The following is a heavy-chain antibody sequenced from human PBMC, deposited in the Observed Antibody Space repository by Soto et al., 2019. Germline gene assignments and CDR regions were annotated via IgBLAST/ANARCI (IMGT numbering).Heavy chain of an antibody. CDR1: GFTFSSYA. Sequence: PLGSLRLSCAASGFTFSSYAMHWVRQAPGKGLEWVAVISYDGSNKYYADSVKGRFTISRDNSKNTLYLQMNSLRAEDTAVYYCARLSLTPLYYDSSGYYGAFDIWGQGTMVTVSS. CDR2: ISYDGSNK. CDR3: ARLSLTPLYYDSSGYYGAFDI. V-gene: IGHV3-30-3*01. D-gene: IGHD3-22*01. J-gene: IGHJ3*02.